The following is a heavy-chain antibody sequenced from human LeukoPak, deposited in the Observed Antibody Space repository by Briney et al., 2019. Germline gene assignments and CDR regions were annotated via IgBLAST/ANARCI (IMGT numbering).Heavy chain of an antibody. J-gene: IGHJ4*02. Sequence: GGCLRLAFAASGFTFSSHRMEWVRQAPGRGLGWVSSISSSSSYKCYADSVKGRFTISRDNAKNSLYLQMNSLRAEDTAVYYCARSIVATSGGDYWGQGTLVTVSS. V-gene: IGHV3-21*01. CDR3: ARSIVATSGGDY. D-gene: IGHD5-12*01. CDR1: GFTFSSHR. CDR2: ISSSSSYK.